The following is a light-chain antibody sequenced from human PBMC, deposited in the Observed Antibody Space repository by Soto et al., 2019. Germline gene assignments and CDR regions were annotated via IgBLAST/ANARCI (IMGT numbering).Light chain of an antibody. CDR1: QRISYY. CDR3: QQSYSTPFT. V-gene: IGKV1-39*01. Sequence: DIQMTQSPSSLSASVGCRFTMTCVASQRISYYLNWFQQKPGRAPKLLIYAASSLEAGVPSRYSGSGSGTDFTLTISSLQPEDFATYYCQQSYSTPFTFGQGTRLEIK. CDR2: AAS. J-gene: IGKJ5*01.